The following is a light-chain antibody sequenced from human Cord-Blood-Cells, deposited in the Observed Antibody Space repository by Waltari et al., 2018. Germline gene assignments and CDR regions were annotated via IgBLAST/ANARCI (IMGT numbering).Light chain of an antibody. CDR3: QQYYSYPLT. V-gene: IGKV1-8*01. Sequence: IPMTQSPSSFSASTGDRVTLTCRASQGISSYLAWYQQKPGKAPKLLIYAASTLESGVPSRFSDSGSGTDFTLTISCLQSEDFATYYCQQYYSYPLTFGGGTKVEIK. CDR2: AAS. J-gene: IGKJ4*01. CDR1: QGISSY.